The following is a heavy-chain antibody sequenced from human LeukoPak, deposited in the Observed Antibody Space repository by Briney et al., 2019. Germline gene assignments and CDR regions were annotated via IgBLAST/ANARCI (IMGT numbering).Heavy chain of an antibody. Sequence: VASVKVSCKVSGYTLTELSMHWVRQAPGKGLEWMGGFDPEDGETIYAQKFQGRVTVTEDTSTDTAYMELSSLRSEDTAVYYCATDGLVDFWSGYYKGYYYMDVWGKGTTVTVSS. V-gene: IGHV1-24*01. D-gene: IGHD3-3*01. CDR1: GYTLTELS. CDR2: FDPEDGET. CDR3: ATDGLVDFWSGYYKGYYYMDV. J-gene: IGHJ6*03.